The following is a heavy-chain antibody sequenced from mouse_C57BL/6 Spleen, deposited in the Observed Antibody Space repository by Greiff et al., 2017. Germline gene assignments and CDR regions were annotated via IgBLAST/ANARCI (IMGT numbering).Heavy chain of an antibody. D-gene: IGHD1-1*01. CDR2: ISGGGGNT. CDR3: ARRGLRDYAMDY. J-gene: IGHJ4*01. V-gene: IGHV5-9*01. CDR1: GFTFSSYT. Sequence: EVKLMESGGGLVKPGGSLKLSCAASGFTFSSYTMSWVRQTPEKRLEWVATISGGGGNTYYPDSVKGRFTISRDNAKNTLYLQMSSLWSEDTALYYCARRGLRDYAMDYWGQGTSVTVSS.